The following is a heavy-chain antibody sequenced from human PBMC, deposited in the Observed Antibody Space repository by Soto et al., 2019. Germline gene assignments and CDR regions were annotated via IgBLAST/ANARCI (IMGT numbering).Heavy chain of an antibody. CDR3: VSSRTAVFVDALDI. D-gene: IGHD2-21*02. Sequence: QVQLQQSGPGLVKPSETLSLTCSVSGGSISSYFKNWIRQAPGKGLEWIGCIYDSGDANYTPSLTSRVAISLDTSKNQFSRKLISVTAADTAVYYCVSSRTAVFVDALDIWALGTMVTVSS. CDR2: IYDSGDA. J-gene: IGHJ3*02. V-gene: IGHV4-59*03. CDR1: GGSISSYF.